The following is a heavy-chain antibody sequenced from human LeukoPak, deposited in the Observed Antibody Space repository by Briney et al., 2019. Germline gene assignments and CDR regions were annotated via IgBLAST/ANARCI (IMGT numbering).Heavy chain of an antibody. Sequence: PGGSLRLSCAASGFTFSSYGMSWVRQAPGKGLEWVSAISGSGGSTYYAGSVKGRFTISRDNAKNSLYLQMNSLRAEDTAVYYCAREHSGYDFPGRDYYYMDVWGKGTTVTVSS. CDR1: GFTFSSYG. V-gene: IGHV3-23*01. CDR3: AREHSGYDFPGRDYYYMDV. CDR2: ISGSGGST. J-gene: IGHJ6*03. D-gene: IGHD5-12*01.